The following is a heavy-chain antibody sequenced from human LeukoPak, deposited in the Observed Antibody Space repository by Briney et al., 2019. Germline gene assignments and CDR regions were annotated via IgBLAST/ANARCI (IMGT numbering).Heavy chain of an antibody. CDR3: AKDRVSSSGEFDY. V-gene: IGHV3-23*01. J-gene: IGHJ4*02. CDR1: GFTFSSFG. D-gene: IGHD6-6*01. Sequence: GGSLRLSCAASGFTFSSFGMIWVRQAPGKGLEWVSAISGSGGSTYYADSVKGRFTISRDNSKNTLYLQMNSLRAEDTAVYYCAKDRVSSSGEFDYWGQGTLVTVSS. CDR2: ISGSGGST.